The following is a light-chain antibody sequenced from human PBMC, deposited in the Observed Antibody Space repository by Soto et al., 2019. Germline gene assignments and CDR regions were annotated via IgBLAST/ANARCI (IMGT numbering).Light chain of an antibody. CDR1: QSLLHSNGYNY. Sequence: IVMTQSPLSLPVTPGEPASISCRSSQSLLHSNGYNYLDWYLQKPGQSPQLLIYLGSNRASGVPDRFSGSGSGTDFTLKISRVEAEDVGVYYCMQALQTPRFGPGTKADIK. J-gene: IGKJ3*01. CDR3: MQALQTPR. CDR2: LGS. V-gene: IGKV2-28*01.